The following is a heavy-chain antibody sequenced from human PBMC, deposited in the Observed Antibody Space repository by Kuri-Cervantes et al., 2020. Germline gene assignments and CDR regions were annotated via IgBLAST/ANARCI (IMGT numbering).Heavy chain of an antibody. Sequence: GESLKISCAASGFTFNSCGMHWVRQAPGKGLEWVTVISYDGSNTYYADSVKGRYTISRDNSKDTLYLQMNSLKTEDTAVYYCTTVLGVVVVAELLLRDYWGQGTLVTVSS. J-gene: IGHJ4*02. V-gene: IGHV3-30*03. CDR2: ISYDGSNT. CDR1: GFTFNSCG. CDR3: TTVLGVVVVAELLLRDY. D-gene: IGHD2-15*01.